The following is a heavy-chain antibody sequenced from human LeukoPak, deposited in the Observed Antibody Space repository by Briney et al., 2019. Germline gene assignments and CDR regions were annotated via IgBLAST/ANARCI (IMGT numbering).Heavy chain of an antibody. Sequence: GASVKVSCKAFGYTFTGYWMHWVRQAPGQGPEWMGVISPSGGSTIYAQKFKGRVTLTRNMSTSTDYLELSSLRSDDTAVYYCARVPRSSSWSRWDYWGQGTLVTVSS. CDR1: GYTFTGYW. CDR2: ISPSGGST. D-gene: IGHD6-13*01. CDR3: ARVPRSSSWSRWDY. V-gene: IGHV1-46*01. J-gene: IGHJ4*02.